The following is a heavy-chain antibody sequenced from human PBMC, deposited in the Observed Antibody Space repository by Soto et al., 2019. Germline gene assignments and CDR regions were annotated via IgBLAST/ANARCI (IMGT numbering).Heavy chain of an antibody. CDR3: AREARTYYYDSSGYYAPLWFDY. J-gene: IGHJ4*02. D-gene: IGHD3-22*01. CDR1: GGTFSSYA. V-gene: IGHV1-69*06. Sequence: SVKVSCKASGGTFSSYAISWVRQAPGQGLEWMGGIIPIFGTANYAQKFQGRVTITADKSTSTAYMELSSLRSEDTAVYYCAREARTYYYDSSGYYAPLWFDYWGQGTLVTVSS. CDR2: IIPIFGTA.